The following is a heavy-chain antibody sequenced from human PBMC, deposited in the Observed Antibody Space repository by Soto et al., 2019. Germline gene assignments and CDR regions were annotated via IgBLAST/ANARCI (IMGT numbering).Heavy chain of an antibody. J-gene: IGHJ6*02. CDR3: ARDRPGEDYSGYDYYYYYGMDV. Sequence: SVKVSCKASGGTFSSYAIGWVRQAPGQGLEWMGGIIPIFGTANYAQKFQGRVTITADESTSTAHMELSSLRSEDTAVYYCARDRPGEDYSGYDYYYYYGMDVWGQGTTVTVSS. CDR1: GGTFSSYA. D-gene: IGHD5-12*01. V-gene: IGHV1-69*13. CDR2: IIPIFGTA.